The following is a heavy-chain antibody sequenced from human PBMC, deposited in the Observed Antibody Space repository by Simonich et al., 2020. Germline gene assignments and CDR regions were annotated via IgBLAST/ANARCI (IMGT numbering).Heavy chain of an antibody. CDR3: ARDGERYCGGDCYSYFDY. V-gene: IGHV3-30*07. CDR1: GFTFSSYA. D-gene: IGHD2-21*02. CDR2: SSYDGSNK. Sequence: QVQLVESGGGVVQPGRSLRLSCAASGFTFSSYAMHWVRQAPGKGLEWVEVSSYDGSNKNYADSVKGRFTISRDNSKNTLYLQMNSLRAEDTAVYYCARDGERYCGGDCYSYFDYWGQGTLVTVSS. J-gene: IGHJ4*02.